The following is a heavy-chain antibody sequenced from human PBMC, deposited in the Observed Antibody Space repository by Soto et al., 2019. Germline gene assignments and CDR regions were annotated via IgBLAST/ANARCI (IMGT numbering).Heavy chain of an antibody. CDR3: ARDKAAAGIFDY. Sequence: EVQLVESGGGLVRPGGSLRLSCVASGFTFSYYWMHWVRQAPGKGLVWVSRINSDGTSTTYADSVKGRFTISRDNAKNTLYLQMNSLRAEDTAVYYCARDKAAAGIFDYWGQGTLVTVSS. CDR1: GFTFSYYW. J-gene: IGHJ4*02. V-gene: IGHV3-74*01. CDR2: INSDGTST. D-gene: IGHD6-13*01.